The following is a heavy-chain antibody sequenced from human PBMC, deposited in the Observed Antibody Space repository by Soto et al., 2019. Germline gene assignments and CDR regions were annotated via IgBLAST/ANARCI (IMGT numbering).Heavy chain of an antibody. CDR2: ISGSGGST. J-gene: IGHJ4*02. Sequence: PGGSLRLSCAGSGFTFSSYAMSWVRQAPGKGLEWVSAISGSGGSTYYADCVKGRFTISRDNSRNSLYLQMDSLRAEDTAIYYCARDALVVAVNPPDYWGQGTLVSVSS. CDR3: ARDALVVAVNPPDY. D-gene: IGHD3-22*01. V-gene: IGHV3-23*01. CDR1: GFTFSSYA.